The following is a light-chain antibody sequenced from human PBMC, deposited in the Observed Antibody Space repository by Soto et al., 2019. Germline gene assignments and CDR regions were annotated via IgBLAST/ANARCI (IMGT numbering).Light chain of an antibody. V-gene: IGKV3-11*01. J-gene: IGKJ4*01. CDR1: QSVSNY. CDR3: QQRSDWPPLT. Sequence: EIVLTQSPATLSLSPGERATLSCRASQSVSNYLAWYQQKPGQAPRLLIYDASNRATGIPARFSGSGSGTAFSLTICSLEPEDVAGYYCQQRSDWPPLTFGGGTKVEIQ. CDR2: DAS.